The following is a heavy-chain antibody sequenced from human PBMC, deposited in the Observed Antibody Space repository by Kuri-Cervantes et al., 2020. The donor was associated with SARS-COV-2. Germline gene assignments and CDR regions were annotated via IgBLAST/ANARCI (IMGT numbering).Heavy chain of an antibody. V-gene: IGHV3-21*01. J-gene: IGHJ4*02. CDR2: ISSSSSYI. D-gene: IGHD6-13*01. Sequence: LPCAASGFTFSNAWMNWVRHAPGKGLVWVTSISSSSSYIYYADSVKGRFTISRDNTKNSLYLQMNSLRAEDTAVYYCAIAAAGRGGFGYWGQGTLVTVSS. CDR3: AIAAAGRGGFGY. CDR1: GFTFSNAW.